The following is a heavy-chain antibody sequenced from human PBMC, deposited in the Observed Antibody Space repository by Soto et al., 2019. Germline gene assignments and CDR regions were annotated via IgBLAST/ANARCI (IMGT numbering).Heavy chain of an antibody. D-gene: IGHD6-6*01. V-gene: IGHV3-30-3*01. CDR1: GFTFSSYA. CDR2: ISYDGSNK. Sequence: QVQLVESGGGVVQPGRSLRLSCAASGFTFSSYAMHWVRQAPGKGLEWVAVISYDGSNKYYADSVKGRFTISRDNSKNTLYLQMNSLRAEDTAVYYCARVPLAAPVGGPFDYWGQGILVTVSS. J-gene: IGHJ4*02. CDR3: ARVPLAAPVGGPFDY.